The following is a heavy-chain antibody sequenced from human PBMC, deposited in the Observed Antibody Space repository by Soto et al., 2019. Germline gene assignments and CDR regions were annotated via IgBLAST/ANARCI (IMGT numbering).Heavy chain of an antibody. Sequence: QVQLVESGGGVVQPGRSLTLSCAASGFTFRSYLMHWVRQAPGKGLEWVALTSYDGGNIYYADSVKGRFTISRDNSKNTLYLQMNSLRAEGTAVYYCARDFPDSSGWSEFDYWGQGTLVTVSS. CDR3: ARDFPDSSGWSEFDY. D-gene: IGHD6-19*01. CDR1: GFTFRSYL. V-gene: IGHV3-30*05. J-gene: IGHJ4*02. CDR2: TSYDGGNI.